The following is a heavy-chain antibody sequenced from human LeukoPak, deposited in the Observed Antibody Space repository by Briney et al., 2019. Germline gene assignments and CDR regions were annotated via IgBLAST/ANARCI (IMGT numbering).Heavy chain of an antibody. CDR1: GGSFSGYY. Sequence: PSETLSLTCAVYGGSFSGYYWSWIRQPPGKGLEWIGEINHSGSTNYNPSLKSRVTISVDTSKNQFSLKLRFVTAADTAVYYCAREPSPERGGVAFDIWGQGTMVTVSS. V-gene: IGHV4-34*01. CDR2: INHSGST. CDR3: AREPSPERGGVAFDI. D-gene: IGHD3-3*01. J-gene: IGHJ3*02.